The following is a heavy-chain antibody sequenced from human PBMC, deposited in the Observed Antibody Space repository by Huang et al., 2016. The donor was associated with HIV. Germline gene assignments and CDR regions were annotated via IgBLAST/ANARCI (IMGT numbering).Heavy chain of an antibody. CDR1: GFPFNNHA. CDR2: ISNDGSNN. CDR3: ARAKDTWDAYDI. Sequence: QVQLVESGGGVVQPGRSLRLSCAASGFPFNNHAMHWVRQAPGKGLDWVAVISNDGSNNYYADSVKGRFTISRDSSKSILFLHMTSLRTEDTAVYYCARAKDTWDAYDIWGQGTMVIVSS. J-gene: IGHJ3*02. D-gene: IGHD5-18*01. V-gene: IGHV3-30-3*01.